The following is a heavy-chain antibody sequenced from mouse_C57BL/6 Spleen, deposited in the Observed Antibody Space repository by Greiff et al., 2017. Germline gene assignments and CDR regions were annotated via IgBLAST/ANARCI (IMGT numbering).Heavy chain of an antibody. D-gene: IGHD3-2*02. Sequence: VNVVESGAELVKPGASVKMSCKASGYTFTTYPIEWMKQNHGKSLEWIGNFHPYNDDTKYNEKFKGKATLTVEKSSSTVYLELSRLTSDDSAVYYCARGSSSGLLYYAMDYWGQGTSVTVSS. J-gene: IGHJ4*01. CDR3: ARGSSSGLLYYAMDY. V-gene: IGHV1-47*01. CDR2: FHPYNDDT. CDR1: GYTFTTYP.